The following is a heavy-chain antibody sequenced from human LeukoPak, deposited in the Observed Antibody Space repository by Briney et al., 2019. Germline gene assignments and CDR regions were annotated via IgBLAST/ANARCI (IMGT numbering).Heavy chain of an antibody. V-gene: IGHV1-46*01. CDR2: INPSGGST. D-gene: IGHD3-22*01. Sequence: GASVKVSCKASGYTFTSYYMHWVRQAPGQGLEWMGIINPSGGSTSYAQKFQGRVTMTRDMSTSTVYMELSSLRSEDTAVYYCARDRYYDSSGYYYVDYFDYWGQGTLVTVSS. J-gene: IGHJ4*02. CDR1: GYTFTSYY. CDR3: ARDRYYDSSGYYYVDYFDY.